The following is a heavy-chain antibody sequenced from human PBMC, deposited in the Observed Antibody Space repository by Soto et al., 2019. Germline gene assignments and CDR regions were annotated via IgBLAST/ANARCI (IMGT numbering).Heavy chain of an antibody. CDR2: IYFDGNA. J-gene: IGHJ6*02. CDR3: ARVQVLTGGDYYYGMDV. CDR1: GASLSSGEHY. Sequence: SETLSLTCSVSGASLSSGEHYWNWIRQPPGKGLEWIGYIYFDGNAYYHPSLKSRVTISMDMSKNQFSLRMTSVTAADTAVYYCARVQVLTGGDYYYGMDVWGQGTTVTVSS. V-gene: IGHV4-30-4*01. D-gene: IGHD7-27*01.